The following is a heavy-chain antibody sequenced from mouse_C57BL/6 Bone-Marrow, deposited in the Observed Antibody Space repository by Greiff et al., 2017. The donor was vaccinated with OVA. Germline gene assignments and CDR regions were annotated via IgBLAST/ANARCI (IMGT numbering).Heavy chain of an antibody. CDR1: GFTFSDYG. J-gene: IGHJ3*01. D-gene: IGHD1-1*01. V-gene: IGHV5-17*01. Sequence: EVMLVESGGGLVKPGGSLKLSCAASGFTFSDYGMHWVRQAPEKGLEWVAYISSGGSTIYYADTVKGRFTISRDNAKNTLFLQMTSLRSEDTAMYYCATVYGSSFAYWGQGTLVTVSA. CDR2: ISSGGSTI. CDR3: ATVYGSSFAY.